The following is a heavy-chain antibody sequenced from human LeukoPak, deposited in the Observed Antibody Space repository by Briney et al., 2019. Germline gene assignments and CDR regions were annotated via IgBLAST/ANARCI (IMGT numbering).Heavy chain of an antibody. Sequence: GGSLRLSCAASGLTFTNYAMTWVRQAPGKWLEWVSGISGSGGSTYYADSVKGRFTISRDNSKNTLYLQMNSLRVEDTALYYCAKGASSGWLLYWFDPWGPGTLVTVSS. V-gene: IGHV3-23*01. D-gene: IGHD6-19*01. CDR3: AKGASSGWLLYWFDP. J-gene: IGHJ5*02. CDR2: ISGSGGST. CDR1: GLTFTNYA.